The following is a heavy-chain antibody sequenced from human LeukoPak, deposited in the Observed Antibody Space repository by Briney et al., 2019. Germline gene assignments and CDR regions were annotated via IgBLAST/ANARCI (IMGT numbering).Heavy chain of an antibody. CDR3: ARDLPYYDFWSGYGYYYYYMDV. CDR1: GGSISSYY. Sequence: SETLSLTCAVSGGSISSYYWSWIRQPPGKGLEWIGRIYTSGSTNYNPSLKSRGTMSVDTSKNQFSLKLSSVAAADTAVYYCARDLPYYDFWSGYGYYYYYMDVWGKGTTVTVSS. D-gene: IGHD3-3*01. V-gene: IGHV4-4*07. CDR2: IYTSGST. J-gene: IGHJ6*03.